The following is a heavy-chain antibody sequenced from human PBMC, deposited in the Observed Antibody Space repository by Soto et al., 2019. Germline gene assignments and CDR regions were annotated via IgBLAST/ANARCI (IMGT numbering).Heavy chain of an antibody. Sequence: ASVKVSCKASGYTCTMYYMHCVVQSPGQWLDWMGIINPSGGSTSYAQKFQGRVTMTRDTSTSTVYMELSSLRSEDTAVYYCASNVDTAMAPFDYWGQGTLVTVSS. V-gene: IGHV1-46*01. J-gene: IGHJ4*02. D-gene: IGHD5-18*01. CDR1: GYTCTMYY. CDR2: INPSGGST. CDR3: ASNVDTAMAPFDY.